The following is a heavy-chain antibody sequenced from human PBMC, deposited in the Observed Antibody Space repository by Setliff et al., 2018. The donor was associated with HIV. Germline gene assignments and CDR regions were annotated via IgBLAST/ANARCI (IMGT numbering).Heavy chain of an antibody. Sequence: ASVKVSCKASGYTFTSYGFNWGRQAPGQGLEGMGWISAYNGNTNYAQKLQGRVTMTTDTSTSTAYMELRSLRSDDPAVYYCASQGWTLVRGVDYWGQGTLVTVSS. CDR2: ISAYNGNT. V-gene: IGHV1-18*01. CDR1: GYTFTSYG. CDR3: ASQGWTLVRGVDY. D-gene: IGHD3-10*01. J-gene: IGHJ4*02.